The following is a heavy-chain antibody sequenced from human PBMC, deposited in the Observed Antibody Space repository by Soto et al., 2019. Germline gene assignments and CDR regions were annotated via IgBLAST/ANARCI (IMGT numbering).Heavy chain of an antibody. CDR3: ARLDSSGYYYGYYFDY. J-gene: IGHJ4*02. CDR1: GGSFSGYY. CDR2: VNHSGST. D-gene: IGHD3-22*01. V-gene: IGHV4-34*09. Sequence: PSETLSLTCAVYGGSFSGYYWSWIRQPPGKGLEWIGEVNHSGSTNQNPSLKSRVTISVDTSKNQFSLKLSSVTAADTAVYYCARLDSSGYYYGYYFDYWGQGTLVTVSS.